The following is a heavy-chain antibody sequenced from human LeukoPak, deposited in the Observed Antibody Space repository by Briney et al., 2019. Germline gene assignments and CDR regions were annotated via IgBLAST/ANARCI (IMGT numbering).Heavy chain of an antibody. CDR3: ARDFSSSSSVYYYYYMDV. J-gene: IGHJ6*03. V-gene: IGHV4-39*07. CDR2: IYYRGTT. CDR1: GDSISTSNSY. D-gene: IGHD6-6*01. Sequence: SETLSLTCTVSGDSISTSNSYWGSIRQPPGKGLEWIGSIYYRGTTYYNPSLKSRLTISVDSSKNHFSLKLSSVTAADTAVYYCARDFSSSSSVYYYYYMDVWGKGTTVTVSS.